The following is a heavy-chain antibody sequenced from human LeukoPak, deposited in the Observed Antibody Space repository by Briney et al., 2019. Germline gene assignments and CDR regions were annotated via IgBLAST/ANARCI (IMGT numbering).Heavy chain of an antibody. CDR3: ARDGGYSGSYRLDY. CDR2: ISSSSSYI. J-gene: IGHJ4*02. V-gene: IGHV3-21*01. CDR1: GFTFSSYS. Sequence: GGSLRLSCAASGFTFSSYSMNWVRQAPGKGLEWVSSISSSSSYIYYADSVKGRFTISRDNAKNSLYLQMNSLRAEDTAVYYRARDGGYSGSYRLDYWGQGTLVTVSS. D-gene: IGHD1-26*01.